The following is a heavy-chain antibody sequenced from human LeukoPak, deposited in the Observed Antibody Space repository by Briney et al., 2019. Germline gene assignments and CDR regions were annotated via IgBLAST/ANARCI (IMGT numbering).Heavy chain of an antibody. CDR2: INPNSGGT. V-gene: IGHV1-2*02. Sequence: ASVKVSCKASGYTFTGYYMHWVRQAPGQGLERMGWINPNSGGTNYAQKFQGRVTMTRDTSISTAYMELSRLRSDDTAVYYCARDAYSSFFHFDYWGQGTLVTVSS. J-gene: IGHJ4*02. CDR3: ARDAYSSFFHFDY. CDR1: GYTFTGYY. D-gene: IGHD6-6*01.